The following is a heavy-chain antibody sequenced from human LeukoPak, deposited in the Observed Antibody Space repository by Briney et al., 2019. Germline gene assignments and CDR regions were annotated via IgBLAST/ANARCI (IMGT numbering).Heavy chain of an antibody. J-gene: IGHJ4*02. Sequence: SGTLSLTCAVSGGYISSNNWWRWVRQPPGKGLEWIGEIYHHGATNYNPSLKSRVTLSVDKSKNQFSLELSSVTAADTAVYYCARGPSVAAHLDYWGQGTLVTVSS. CDR2: IYHHGAT. CDR3: ARGPSVAAHLDY. CDR1: GGYISSNNW. D-gene: IGHD5-12*01. V-gene: IGHV4-4*02.